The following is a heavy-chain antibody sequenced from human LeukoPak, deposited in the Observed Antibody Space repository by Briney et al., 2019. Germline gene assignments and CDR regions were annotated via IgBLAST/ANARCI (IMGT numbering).Heavy chain of an antibody. CDR1: GFTFSSYS. D-gene: IGHD3-22*01. CDR2: ISSSSSYI. CDR3: ARDPRSSGRIRGLDH. V-gene: IGHV3-21*01. Sequence: NPGGSLRLSCAASGFTFSSYSMNWVRQAPGKGLEWVSSISSSSSYIYYADSVKGRFTISRDNAKNSLYLQMNSLRAEDTAVYYCARDPRSSGRIRGLDHWGQGTLVTVSS. J-gene: IGHJ4*02.